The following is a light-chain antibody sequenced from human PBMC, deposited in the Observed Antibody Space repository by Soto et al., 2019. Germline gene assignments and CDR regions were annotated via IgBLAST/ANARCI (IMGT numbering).Light chain of an antibody. CDR3: SSYAGSNNLV. Sequence: QSALTQPPSASGSPGQSVTISCTGTSSDVGGYNYVYWYQQHPGKAPKLMIHAVSKRPSGGPDRFSGSKTGNTASLTVSGLQAEDEADDACSSYAGSNNLVFAGGTKLTVL. CDR1: SSDVGGYNY. V-gene: IGLV2-8*01. CDR2: AVS. J-gene: IGLJ2*01.